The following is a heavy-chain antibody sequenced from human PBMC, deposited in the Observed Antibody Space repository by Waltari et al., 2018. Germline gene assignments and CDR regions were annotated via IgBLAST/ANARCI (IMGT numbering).Heavy chain of an antibody. D-gene: IGHD5-12*01. CDR3: ARDSRAPELVVTIKDY. V-gene: IGHV3-21*01. Sequence: EVQLVESGGGLVKPGGSLRLSCAASGFTFSSYSMNWVRQAPGKGLEWVSSSSSSSSYIYYADSVKGRFTISRDNAKNSLYLQMNSLRAEDTAVYYGARDSRAPELVVTIKDYWGQGTLVTVSS. J-gene: IGHJ4*02. CDR2: SSSSSSYI. CDR1: GFTFSSYS.